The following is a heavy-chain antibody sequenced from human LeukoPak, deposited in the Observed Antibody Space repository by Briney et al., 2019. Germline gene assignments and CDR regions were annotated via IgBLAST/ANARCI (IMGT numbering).Heavy chain of an antibody. CDR2: ISGSGGST. Sequence: GASLRLSCAASGVTFSSYAMSWGRQAPGEGLECGSAISGSGGSTYYADSVKGRFTFSRDNSKKTLDLQMNSLRAEDTAVYYCAKLSTYYYDSSGYCFDYWGQGTLVTVSS. J-gene: IGHJ4*02. CDR1: GVTFSSYA. CDR3: AKLSTYYYDSSGYCFDY. V-gene: IGHV3-23*01. D-gene: IGHD3-22*01.